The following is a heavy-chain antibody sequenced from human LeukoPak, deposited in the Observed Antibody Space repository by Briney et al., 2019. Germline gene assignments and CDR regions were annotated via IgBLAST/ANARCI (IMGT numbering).Heavy chain of an antibody. CDR1: GFTSSSYG. D-gene: IGHD2-2*01. J-gene: IGHJ6*02. CDR3: AKERYCSSTSCSTAYYYYYGMDV. CDR2: ISYDGSNK. Sequence: PGGSLRLSCAASGFTSSSYGMHWVRQAPGKGLEWVAVISYDGSNKYYADSVKGRFTISRDNSKNTLYLQMNSLRAEDTAVYYCAKERYCSSTSCSTAYYYYYGMDVWGQGTTVTVSS. V-gene: IGHV3-30*18.